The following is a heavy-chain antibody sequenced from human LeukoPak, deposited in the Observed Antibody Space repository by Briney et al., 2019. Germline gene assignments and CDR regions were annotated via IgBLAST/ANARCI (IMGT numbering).Heavy chain of an antibody. CDR1: GGTFSSYA. J-gene: IGHJ4*02. Sequence: ASVKVSCKASGGTFSSYAISWVRQAPGQGLEWMGWISAYNGNTNYAQKLQGRVTMTTDTSTSTAYMELRSLRSDDTAVYYCARVGTYDYVWGSYQAFDYWGQGTLVTVSS. V-gene: IGHV1-18*01. CDR3: ARVGTYDYVWGSYQAFDY. D-gene: IGHD3-16*02. CDR2: ISAYNGNT.